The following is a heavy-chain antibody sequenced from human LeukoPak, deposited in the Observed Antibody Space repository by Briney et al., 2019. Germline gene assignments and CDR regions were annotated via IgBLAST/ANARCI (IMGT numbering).Heavy chain of an antibody. CDR2: ISAYNGNT. J-gene: IGHJ4*02. Sequence: ASVKVSCKASGYTFTSYGISWVRQAPGQGLEWMGWISAYNGNTNYAQKLQGRVTMTTDTSTSTAYMELRSLRSDDTAVYYCARWGEYYDILTGYSDYWGQGTLVTVSS. CDR3: ARWGEYYDILTGYSDY. V-gene: IGHV1-18*04. D-gene: IGHD3-9*01. CDR1: GYTFTSYG.